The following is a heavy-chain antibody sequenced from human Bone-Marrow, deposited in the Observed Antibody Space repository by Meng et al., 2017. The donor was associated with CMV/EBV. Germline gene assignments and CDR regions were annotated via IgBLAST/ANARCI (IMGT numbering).Heavy chain of an antibody. D-gene: IGHD2-2*01. V-gene: IGHV3-23*01. CDR3: ARDDIVVVPAATPHVPTYYYYGMDV. CDR1: GSGFTFNIYA. CDR2: ISGNGGAT. J-gene: IGHJ6*02. Sequence: GESLKISCAASGSGFTFNIYAFNWVRQAPGKGLEWVSGISGNGGATYYADSVKGRFTISRDNSKNTLYLQMNSLRAEDTAVYYCARDDIVVVPAATPHVPTYYYYGMDVWGQGTTVTVSS.